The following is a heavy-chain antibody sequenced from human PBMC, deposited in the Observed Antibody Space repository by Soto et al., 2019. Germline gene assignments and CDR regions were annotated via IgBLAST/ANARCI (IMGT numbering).Heavy chain of an antibody. J-gene: IGHJ4*02. CDR2: IIPIFGTA. D-gene: IGHD6-19*01. V-gene: IGHV1-69*13. Sequence: SVKVSCKAPGGTFSSYAISWVRQAPGQGLEWMGGIIPIFGTANYAQKFQGRVTITADESTSTAYMELSSLRSEDTAVYYCARAPGWYGPSFDYWGQGTLVTVSS. CDR3: ARAPGWYGPSFDY. CDR1: GGTFSSYA.